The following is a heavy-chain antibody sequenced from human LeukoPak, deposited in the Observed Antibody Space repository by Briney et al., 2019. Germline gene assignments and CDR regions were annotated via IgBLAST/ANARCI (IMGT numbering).Heavy chain of an antibody. CDR2: IYYSGST. CDR3: ARGVPHCGGDCYTHYSFDY. V-gene: IGHV4-59*01. CDR1: GGSISSYY. D-gene: IGHD2-21*02. J-gene: IGHJ4*02. Sequence: SETLSLTCTVSGGSISSYYWSWIRQPPGRGLEWVGDIYYSGSTNYNPSLKSGVPISVDTSKNQFSLKLSSVTAADTAVYYCARGVPHCGGDCYTHYSFDYWGQGTLVTVSS.